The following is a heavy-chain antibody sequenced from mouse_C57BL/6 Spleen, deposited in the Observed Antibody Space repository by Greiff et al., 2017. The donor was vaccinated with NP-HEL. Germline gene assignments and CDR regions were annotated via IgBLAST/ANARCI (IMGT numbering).Heavy chain of an antibody. Sequence: QVQLQQPGAELVMPGASVKLSCKASGYTFTSYWMHWVKQRPGQGLEWIGEIDPSDSYTNYNQKFKGKSTLTVDKSSSTAYMQLSSLTSEDSAVYYCARNYYGSSPYAMDYWGQGTSVTVS. CDR2: IDPSDSYT. D-gene: IGHD1-1*01. J-gene: IGHJ4*01. CDR3: ARNYYGSSPYAMDY. CDR1: GYTFTSYW. V-gene: IGHV1-69*01.